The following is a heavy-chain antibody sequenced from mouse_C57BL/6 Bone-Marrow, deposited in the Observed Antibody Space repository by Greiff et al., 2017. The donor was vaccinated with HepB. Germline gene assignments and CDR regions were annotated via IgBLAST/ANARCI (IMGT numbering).Heavy chain of an antibody. J-gene: IGHJ3*01. D-gene: IGHD2-4*01. CDR2: INPNNGGT. CDR3: ASLYEYDPFDY. Sequence: VQLQQSGPELVKPGASVKISCKASGYTFTDYYMNWVKQSHGKSLEWIGDINPNNGGTSYNQKFKGTATLTVDKASITSYMELRSLTSEDSAVYYCASLYEYDPFDYWGQGTLVTVSA. V-gene: IGHV1-26*01. CDR1: GYTFTDYY.